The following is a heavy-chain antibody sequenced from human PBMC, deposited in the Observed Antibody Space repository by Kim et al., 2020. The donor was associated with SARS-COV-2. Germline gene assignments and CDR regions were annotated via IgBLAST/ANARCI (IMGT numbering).Heavy chain of an antibody. CDR1: GYTFTSYG. J-gene: IGHJ4*02. Sequence: ASVKVSCKASGYTFTSYGISWLRQAPGQGLEWMGWISVYNANTNYAQNLQARLTMTTDTSTSTAYMELRSLPSDDTAVYYCARDPAYDSSVYAADYWGQG. CDR3: ARDPAYDSSVYAADY. V-gene: IGHV1-18*01. CDR2: ISVYNANT. D-gene: IGHD3-22*01.